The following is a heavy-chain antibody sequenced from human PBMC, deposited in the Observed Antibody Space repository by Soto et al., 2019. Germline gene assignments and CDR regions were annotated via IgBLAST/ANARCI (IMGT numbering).Heavy chain of an antibody. D-gene: IGHD6-19*01. CDR2: ISAYNGNT. J-gene: IGHJ6*02. CDR3: ARDGGRVAVAGGTQYYYYYGMDV. V-gene: IGHV1-18*04. CDR1: GYTFTSYG. Sequence: QVQLVQSGSEVKKPGASVKVSCKASGYTFTSYGISWVRQAPGQGLEWMGWISAYNGNTNYAQKLQGRVTMTTDSSTSTADMELRSLRSDDTAVYYCARDGGRVAVAGGTQYYYYYGMDVWGQGTTVTVSS.